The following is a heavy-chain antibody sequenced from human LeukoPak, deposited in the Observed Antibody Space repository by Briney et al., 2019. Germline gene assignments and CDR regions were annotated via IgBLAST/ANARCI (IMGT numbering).Heavy chain of an antibody. CDR2: IYYSGST. Sequence: SETLSLTCTVSGGSISSSSYYWGWIRQPPGKGLEWIGSIYYSGSTYYNPSLKSRVTISVDTSKNQFSLKLSSVTAADTAVYYCAREFRSIAAAGTFYYYYMDVWGKGTTVTVSS. D-gene: IGHD6-13*01. V-gene: IGHV4-39*07. J-gene: IGHJ6*03. CDR1: GGSISSSSYY. CDR3: AREFRSIAAAGTFYYYYMDV.